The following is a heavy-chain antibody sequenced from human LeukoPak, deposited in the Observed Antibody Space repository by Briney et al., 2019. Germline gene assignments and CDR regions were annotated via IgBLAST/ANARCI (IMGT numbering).Heavy chain of an antibody. CDR2: IIPILGIA. Sequence: ASVKVSCKASGGTFSSYAISWVRQAPGQGLEWMERIIPILGIANYAQKFQGRVTITADKSTSTAYMELSSLRSEDTAVYYCARVVGATSDAFDIWGQGTMVTVSS. D-gene: IGHD1-26*01. V-gene: IGHV1-69*04. J-gene: IGHJ3*02. CDR3: ARVVGATSDAFDI. CDR1: GGTFSSYA.